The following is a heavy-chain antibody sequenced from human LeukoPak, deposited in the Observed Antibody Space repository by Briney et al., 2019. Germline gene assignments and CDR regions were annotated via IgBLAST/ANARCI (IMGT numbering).Heavy chain of an antibody. Sequence: PGRSLRLSCATSGFPFSDFSMSWVRQAPGKGLEWISTTNSGGTSTYCAESVKGRFTISRDNSKNTLYLQMSSLRVEDTAVYYCAKQSYARSLGEGGPGTLVSVSS. J-gene: IGHJ4*02. D-gene: IGHD2-8*01. CDR2: TNSGGTST. CDR3: AKQSYARSLGE. V-gene: IGHV3-23*01. CDR1: GFPFSDFS.